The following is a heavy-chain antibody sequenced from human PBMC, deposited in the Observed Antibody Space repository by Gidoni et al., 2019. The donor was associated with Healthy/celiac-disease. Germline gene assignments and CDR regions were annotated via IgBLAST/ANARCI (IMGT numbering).Heavy chain of an antibody. Sequence: EVQLVESGGGLVQPGGSLKLSCAAAGFTFSGSAMHWVRQASGKGLEWVGRIRSKANSYATAYASSVKGRFTISRDDSKSTAYLQMNSLKTDDTAVYYCTSVLLTRETTNYWGQGTLVTVSS. V-gene: IGHV3-73*02. CDR2: IRSKANSYAT. CDR1: GFTFSGSA. D-gene: IGHD1-7*01. J-gene: IGHJ4*02. CDR3: TSVLLTRETTNY.